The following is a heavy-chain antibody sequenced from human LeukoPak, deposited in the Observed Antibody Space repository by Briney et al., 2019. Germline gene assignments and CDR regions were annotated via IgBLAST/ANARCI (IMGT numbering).Heavy chain of an antibody. D-gene: IGHD6-13*01. Sequence: GESLKISCKASGYRFTTYWIGRVRQMPGKGLDWMGIIYPGDSDTRYSPSFQGQVTISADKSISTAYLQWSSLKASDTAMYYCARYYNSSWSPSDVFDIWGQGTMVTVSS. J-gene: IGHJ3*02. CDR1: GYRFTTYW. CDR3: ARYYNSSWSPSDVFDI. CDR2: IYPGDSDT. V-gene: IGHV5-51*01.